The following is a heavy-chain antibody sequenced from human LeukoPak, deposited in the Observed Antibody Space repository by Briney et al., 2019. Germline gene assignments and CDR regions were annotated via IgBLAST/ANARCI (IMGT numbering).Heavy chain of an antibody. Sequence: SETLSLTCTVSGGSISSSSYYWGWIRQPPGKGLEWIGSIYYSGSTNYNPSLKSRVTISVDTSKNQFSLKLSSVTAADTAVYYCARRKELGYCSGGSCCQWFDPWGQGTLVTVSS. V-gene: IGHV4-39*07. D-gene: IGHD2-15*01. CDR2: IYYSGST. CDR1: GGSISSSSYY. J-gene: IGHJ5*02. CDR3: ARRKELGYCSGGSCCQWFDP.